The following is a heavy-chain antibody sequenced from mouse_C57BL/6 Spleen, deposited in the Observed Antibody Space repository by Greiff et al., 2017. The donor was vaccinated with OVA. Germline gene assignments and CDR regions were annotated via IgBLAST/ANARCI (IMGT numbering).Heavy chain of an antibody. D-gene: IGHD2-3*01. CDR2: INPSNGGT. V-gene: IGHV1-53*01. CDR3: ARSMVTTCYWYLDV. Sequence: QVQLQQPGPELVKPGASVKLSCKASGYNFTSYWMHWVKQRTGQGLEWIGNINPSNGGTKYNEKFKSKATLTVDKSSSTAYMQLSSLTSDDSAVYYCARSMVTTCYWYLDVWGTGTTVTVSS. J-gene: IGHJ1*03. CDR1: GYNFTSYW.